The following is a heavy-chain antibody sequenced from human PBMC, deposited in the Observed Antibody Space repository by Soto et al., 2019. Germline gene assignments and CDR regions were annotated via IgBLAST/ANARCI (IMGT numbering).Heavy chain of an antibody. J-gene: IGHJ4*02. D-gene: IGHD6-13*01. CDR3: ARDVSIAAAGGADY. CDR1: GFTFSSYA. V-gene: IGHV3-30-3*01. CDR2: ISYDGSNK. Sequence: VQLVESGGGVVQPGRSLRLSCAASGFTFSSYAMHWVRQAPGKGLEWVAVISYDGSNKYYADSVKGRFTISRDNSKNKLYLQMNSLRAEDTAVYYCARDVSIAAAGGADYWGQGTLVTVSS.